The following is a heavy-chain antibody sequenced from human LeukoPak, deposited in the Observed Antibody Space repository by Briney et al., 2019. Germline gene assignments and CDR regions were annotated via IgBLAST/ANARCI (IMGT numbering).Heavy chain of an antibody. CDR2: IYYSGST. CDR1: GGSISSSSYY. V-gene: IGHV4-39*01. D-gene: IGHD6-13*01. Sequence: SETLSLTCTVSGGSISSSSYYWGWIRQPPGKGLEWIGSIYYSGSTYYNPSLKSRATISVDTYKNQFSLKLSSVTAADTAVYYCAGIAAAGDFDYWGQGTLVTVSS. J-gene: IGHJ4*02. CDR3: AGIAAAGDFDY.